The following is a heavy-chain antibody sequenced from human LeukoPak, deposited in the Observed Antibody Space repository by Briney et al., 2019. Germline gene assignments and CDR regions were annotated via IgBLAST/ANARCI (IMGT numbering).Heavy chain of an antibody. CDR3: ARDSPISDFWSGLDI. V-gene: IGHV3-30-3*01. D-gene: IGHD3-3*01. Sequence: PGGSLRLSCAASGFTFSSYAMHWVRQAPGKGLEWVAVISYDGSNKYYADSVKGRFTISRDNSKNTLYLQMNSLRAEDTAVYYCARDSPISDFWSGLDIWGQGTMVTVSS. CDR2: ISYDGSNK. CDR1: GFTFSSYA. J-gene: IGHJ3*02.